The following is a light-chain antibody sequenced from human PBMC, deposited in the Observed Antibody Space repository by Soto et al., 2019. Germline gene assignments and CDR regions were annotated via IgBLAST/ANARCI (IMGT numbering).Light chain of an antibody. CDR2: DVS. J-gene: IGLJ1*01. CDR1: SSDVGGYNY. CDR3: SSYTTSSSTYV. V-gene: IGLV2-14*01. Sequence: QSALTQPASVSGSPGQSITISCTGTSSDVGGYNYVSWYQQHPGKAPKLMIYDVSNRPSGVSNRFSGSKSGNTTSLTISGRHADDEADYYCSSYTTSSSTYVFGTGTKLTV.